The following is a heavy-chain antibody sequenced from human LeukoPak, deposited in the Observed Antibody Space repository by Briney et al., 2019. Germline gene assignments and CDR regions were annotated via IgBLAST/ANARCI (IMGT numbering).Heavy chain of an antibody. CDR3: AGEGYSSGWYREAFDY. Sequence: PGGSLRLSCAASGFTFSSYSMNWVRQAPGKGLEWVSSISSSSSYIYYADSVKGRFTISRDNAKNSLHLQMNSLRAEDTAVYYCAGEGYSSGWYREAFDYWGQGTLVTVSS. CDR1: GFTFSSYS. J-gene: IGHJ4*02. V-gene: IGHV3-21*01. D-gene: IGHD6-19*01. CDR2: ISSSSSYI.